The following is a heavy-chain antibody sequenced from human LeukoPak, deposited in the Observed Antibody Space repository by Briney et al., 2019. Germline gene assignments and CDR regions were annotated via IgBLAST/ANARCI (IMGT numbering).Heavy chain of an antibody. CDR1: GVSISSYY. CDR3: ARDARPSGYNWFDP. Sequence: SETLSLTCTVSGVSISSYYWSWIRQPPGKGLEWIGYIYYSGSTNYNPSLKSRVTISVDTSKNQFSLKLSSVTAADTAVYYCARDARPSGYNWFDPWGQGTLVTVSS. D-gene: IGHD6-25*01. V-gene: IGHV4-59*01. J-gene: IGHJ5*02. CDR2: IYYSGST.